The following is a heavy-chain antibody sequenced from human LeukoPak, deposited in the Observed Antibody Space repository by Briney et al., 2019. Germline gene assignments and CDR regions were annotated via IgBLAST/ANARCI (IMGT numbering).Heavy chain of an antibody. CDR1: GFTFSSYS. Sequence: PGGSLRLSCAASGFTFSSYSMNWVRQAPGKGLEWVSFISSGSSIIHYADSVKGRFTISRDDAKDSLYLQMSSLRDEDMAVYYCAKSRVRNDIIFDYWGQGTLVTVSS. D-gene: IGHD3-10*01. V-gene: IGHV3-48*02. J-gene: IGHJ4*02. CDR3: AKSRVRNDIIFDY. CDR2: ISSGSSII.